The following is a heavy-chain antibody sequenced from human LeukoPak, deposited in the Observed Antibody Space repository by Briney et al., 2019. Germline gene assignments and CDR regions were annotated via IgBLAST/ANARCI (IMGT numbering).Heavy chain of an antibody. CDR2: IYTSGST. CDR1: GGSISSNNYY. D-gene: IGHD3-10*01. CDR3: ADSGGY. J-gene: IGHJ4*02. V-gene: IGHV4-61*02. Sequence: PSETLSLTCTVSGGSISSNNYYWSWIRQPAGKGLEWIGRIYTSGSTNYNPSLKSRVTISVDTSKNQFSLQLTSVTAADTAVYYCADSGGYWGQGTLVTVSS.